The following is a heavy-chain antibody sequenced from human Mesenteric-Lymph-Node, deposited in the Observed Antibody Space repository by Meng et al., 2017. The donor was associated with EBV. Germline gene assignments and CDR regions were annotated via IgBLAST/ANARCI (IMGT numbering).Heavy chain of an antibody. CDR1: GGSISSSNW. Sequence: QVQLQRSGRGPGKPSGTLSLTCAVSGGSISSSNWWTWVRQPPGKGLEWIGEIFPTGGTNYNPSLKSRVTISVDKSKNQFSLKLSSVTAADTAVYYCAREGEVGYYESSGYYYWGQGTLVTVSS. J-gene: IGHJ4*02. V-gene: IGHV4-4*02. D-gene: IGHD3-22*01. CDR2: IFPTGGT. CDR3: AREGEVGYYESSGYYY.